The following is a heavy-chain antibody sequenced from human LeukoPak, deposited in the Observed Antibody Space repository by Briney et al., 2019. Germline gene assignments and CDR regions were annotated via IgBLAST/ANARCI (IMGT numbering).Heavy chain of an antibody. Sequence: SGTLSLTCTVSGGSISSYYWSWIRQPPGKGLEWIGYINYSGSTNYNPSLKSRVTIIVDTTKNHFPLKLSSVTTADAAVDYYSGNRGLNSTGPGFEPWGQGNLVLVTA. V-gene: IGHV4-59*01. CDR3: SGNRGLNSTGPGFEP. CDR1: GGSISSYY. CDR2: INYSGST. D-gene: IGHD2/OR15-2a*01. J-gene: IGHJ5*02.